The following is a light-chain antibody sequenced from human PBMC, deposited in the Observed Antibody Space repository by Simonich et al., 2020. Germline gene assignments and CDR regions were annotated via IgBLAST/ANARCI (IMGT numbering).Light chain of an antibody. CDR2: DVS. CDR3: SSYTSSSTLV. CDR1: RSDVGGYNY. Sequence: QSALTQPASVSGSPVQSITISCTGTRSDVGGYNYVSWYQQHPGKAPKLMLYDVSKRPSGVSNRFAGSKSGNTASLTISGLQAEDEADYYCSSYTSSSTLVFGGGTKLTVL. J-gene: IGLJ2*01. V-gene: IGLV2-14*01.